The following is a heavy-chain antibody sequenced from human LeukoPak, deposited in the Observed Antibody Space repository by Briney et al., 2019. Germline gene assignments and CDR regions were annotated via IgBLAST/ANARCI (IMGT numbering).Heavy chain of an antibody. CDR2: IRYDGSNK. Sequence: QAGGSLRLSCAASGFTFSSYGMHWVRQAPGKGLEWVAFIRYDGSNKYYADSVKGRFTISRDNAKNSLYLQMDSLRADDTAVYYCVRADWGSGDYWGQGTLVTVSS. J-gene: IGHJ4*02. D-gene: IGHD7-27*01. V-gene: IGHV3-30*02. CDR3: VRADWGSGDY. CDR1: GFTFSSYG.